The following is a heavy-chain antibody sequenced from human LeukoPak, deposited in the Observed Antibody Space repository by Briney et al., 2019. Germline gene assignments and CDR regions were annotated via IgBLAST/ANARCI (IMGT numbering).Heavy chain of an antibody. V-gene: IGHV3-7*01. CDR2: IKQDGSGT. Sequence: GGSLRLSCAASGFTFSNYCMSWVRQAPGKGLEWVASIKQDGSGTYYVGSVRGRFTISRDNAKNSLCLQMNSLRAEDTAVYYCARERGDDSSGYYSYYFDFWGQGTLVTVSS. J-gene: IGHJ4*02. D-gene: IGHD3-22*01. CDR1: GFTFSNYC. CDR3: ARERGDDSSGYYSYYFDF.